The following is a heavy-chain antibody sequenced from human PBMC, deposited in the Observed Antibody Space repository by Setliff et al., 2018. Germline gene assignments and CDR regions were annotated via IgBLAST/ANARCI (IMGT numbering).Heavy chain of an antibody. CDR3: ARVYSGYDPNHYFDY. J-gene: IGHJ4*02. CDR1: GFTFSYYA. CDR2: MSFDGKNN. D-gene: IGHD5-12*01. Sequence: LRLSCAASGFTFSYYAMHWVRQAPGKGLEWVAVMSFDGKNNYYADSVKGRFTISRDNAKNSLYLQMDSLRAEDTAVYYCARVYSGYDPNHYFDYWGQGTLVTVSS. V-gene: IGHV3-30*04.